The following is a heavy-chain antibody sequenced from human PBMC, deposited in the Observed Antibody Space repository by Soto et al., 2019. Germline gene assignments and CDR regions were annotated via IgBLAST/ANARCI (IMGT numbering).Heavy chain of an antibody. CDR2: ISGSGGST. Sequence: EVQLLESGGGLVQPGGSLRLSCAASGFTFSSYAMSWVRQAPGKGLEWVSAISGSGGSTYYADSVKGRFTISRDNSKNTLYLQMNSLRAEDTAVYYCATPGGYSSSWCGLDYWGQGTLVTVSS. V-gene: IGHV3-23*01. J-gene: IGHJ4*02. CDR1: GFTFSSYA. D-gene: IGHD6-13*01. CDR3: ATPGGYSSSWCGLDY.